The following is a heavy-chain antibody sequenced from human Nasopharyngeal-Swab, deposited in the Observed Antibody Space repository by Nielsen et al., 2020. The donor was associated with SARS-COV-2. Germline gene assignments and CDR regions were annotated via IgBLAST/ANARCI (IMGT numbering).Heavy chain of an antibody. D-gene: IGHD3-22*01. CDR3: AREPPTDSSGPYYYYYMDV. V-gene: IGHV1-46*01. CDR1: GYTFTSYY. J-gene: IGHJ6*03. Sequence: ASVKVSCKASGYTFTSYYMHWVRQAPGQGLEWIGIINPSGGSTSYAQKFQGRVTMTRDTSTSTVYMELSSLRSEDTAVYYCAREPPTDSSGPYYYYYMDVWGKGTTVTVSS. CDR2: INPSGGST.